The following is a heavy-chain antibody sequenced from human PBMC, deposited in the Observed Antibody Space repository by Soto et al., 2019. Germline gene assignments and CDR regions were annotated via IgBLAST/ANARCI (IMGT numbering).Heavy chain of an antibody. Sequence: GGSLRLSCAASGFTVSSNYMSWVRQAPGKGLEWVSVIYSGGSTYYADSVKGRFTISRDNSKNTLYLQMNSLRAEDTAVYYCARGRKSPGGVYYFDYWGQGTLVSVS. CDR2: IYSGGST. D-gene: IGHD1-26*01. CDR1: GFTVSSNY. J-gene: IGHJ4*02. V-gene: IGHV3-53*01. CDR3: ARGRKSPGGVYYFDY.